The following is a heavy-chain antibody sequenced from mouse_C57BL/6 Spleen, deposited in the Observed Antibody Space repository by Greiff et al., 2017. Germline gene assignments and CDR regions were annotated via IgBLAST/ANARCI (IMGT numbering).Heavy chain of an antibody. CDR2: ISSGSSTI. CDR3: ARPGVYDYDGPCAMDY. V-gene: IGHV5-17*01. CDR1: GFTFSDYG. Sequence: EVKLVASGGGLVKPGGSLKLSCAASGFTFSDYGMHWVRQAPEKGLGWVAYISSGSSTIYYADTVKGRFTISRDNAKNTLFLQMTSLRSEDTAMYYCARPGVYDYDGPCAMDYWGQGTSVTVSS. D-gene: IGHD2-4*01. J-gene: IGHJ4*01.